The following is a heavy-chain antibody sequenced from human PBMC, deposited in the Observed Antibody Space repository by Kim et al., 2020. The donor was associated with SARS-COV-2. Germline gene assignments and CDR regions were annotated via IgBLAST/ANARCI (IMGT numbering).Heavy chain of an antibody. Sequence: SETLSLTCTVSGGSISSYYWSWIRQPPGKGLEWIGYIYYSGSTNYNPSLKSRVTISVDTSKNQFSLKLSSVTAADTAVYYCASNGIPAATDYYYYGMDVWGQGTTVTVSS. CDR1: GGSISSYY. CDR3: ASNGIPAATDYYYYGMDV. V-gene: IGHV4-59*01. CDR2: IYYSGST. D-gene: IGHD2-2*01. J-gene: IGHJ6*02.